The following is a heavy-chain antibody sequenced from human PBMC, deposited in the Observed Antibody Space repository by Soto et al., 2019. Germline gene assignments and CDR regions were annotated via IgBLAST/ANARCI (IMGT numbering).Heavy chain of an antibody. CDR1: GGSFSGYY. D-gene: IGHD2-15*01. V-gene: IGHV4-34*01. CDR2: INHSGST. J-gene: IGHJ4*02. CDR3: ARGTGGTGGY. Sequence: NPSETLSLTCAVYGGSFSGYYCSWIRQPPGKGLEWIGEINHSGSTNYNPSLKSRVTISVDTSKNQFSLKLSSVTAADTAVYYCARGTGGTGGYWGQGTLVTVSS.